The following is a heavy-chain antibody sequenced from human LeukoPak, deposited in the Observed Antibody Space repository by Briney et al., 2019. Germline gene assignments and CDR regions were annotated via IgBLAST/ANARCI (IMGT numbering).Heavy chain of an antibody. D-gene: IGHD2-21*02. CDR2: INPDGRDT. V-gene: IGHV3-7*01. CDR3: TSWGDTTAEYFQR. CDR1: GFTFNRCW. J-gene: IGHJ1*01. Sequence: GGSLRLSCVVSGFTFNRCWMNWVRQAPGKGLEWVAHINPDGRDTYYVDSVKGRFTISSDNAQNSMYLQMNSLRVEDTAVYYCTSWGDTTAEYFQRWGQGTLVTVSS.